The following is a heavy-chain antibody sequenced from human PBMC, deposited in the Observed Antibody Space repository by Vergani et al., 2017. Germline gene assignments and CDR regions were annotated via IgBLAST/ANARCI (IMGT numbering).Heavy chain of an antibody. CDR3: ANIPGVWFGDREGGFDY. CDR2: IWYDGSNK. V-gene: IGHV3-33*06. Sequence: QVQLVESGGGVVQPGRSLRLSCAASGFTFSSYGMHWVRQAPGKGLEWVAVIWYDGSNKYYADSVKGRFTISRDNFKNTLSLQMNSLRPEDTALYYCANIPGVWFGDREGGFDYWGLGTLVTVSS. CDR1: GFTFSSYG. D-gene: IGHD3-10*01. J-gene: IGHJ4*02.